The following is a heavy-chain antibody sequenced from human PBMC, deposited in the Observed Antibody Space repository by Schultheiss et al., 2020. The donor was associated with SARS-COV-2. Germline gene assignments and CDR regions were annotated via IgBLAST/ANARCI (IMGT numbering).Heavy chain of an antibody. Sequence: SETLSLTCAVYGGSFSGYYWSWIRQPPGKGLEWIGEINHSGSTNYNPSLRSRVTISVDTSKNQFSLNLSSVTAADTAVYYCASEYDYGDYGPFNYWGQGTLVTVSS. J-gene: IGHJ4*02. V-gene: IGHV4-34*01. CDR1: GGSFSGYY. CDR3: ASEYDYGDYGPFNY. CDR2: INHSGST. D-gene: IGHD4-17*01.